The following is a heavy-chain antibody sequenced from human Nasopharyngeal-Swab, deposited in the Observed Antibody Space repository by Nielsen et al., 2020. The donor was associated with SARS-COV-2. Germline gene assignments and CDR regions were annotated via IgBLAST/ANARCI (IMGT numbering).Heavy chain of an antibody. CDR2: INPSGGST. D-gene: IGHD4-17*01. Sequence: ASVKVSCKASGYTFTSYYMHWVRQAPGQGLEWMGIINPSGGSTSYAQKFQGRVTMTRDTSTSTVYMELSSLRSEDTAVYYCARDQSYGDYDGAFDIWGQGTMVTVSS. V-gene: IGHV1-46*01. CDR1: GYTFTSYY. CDR3: ARDQSYGDYDGAFDI. J-gene: IGHJ3*02.